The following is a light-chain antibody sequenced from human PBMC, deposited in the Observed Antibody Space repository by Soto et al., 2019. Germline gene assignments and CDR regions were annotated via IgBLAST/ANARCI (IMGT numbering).Light chain of an antibody. CDR1: QSVSSSS. Sequence: EIVLTQSPGTLSLSPGERATLSCRASQSVSSSSLAWYHQKPGQAPRLLIHGASTRATGIPDRFSGSGSGTDVTLIISRLEREDFAVYFCQHDGTSPAYTFAQGTKLEFK. V-gene: IGKV3-20*01. CDR2: GAS. J-gene: IGKJ2*01. CDR3: QHDGTSPAYT.